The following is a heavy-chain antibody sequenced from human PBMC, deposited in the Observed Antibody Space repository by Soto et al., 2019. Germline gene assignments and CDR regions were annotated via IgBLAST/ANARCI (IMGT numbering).Heavy chain of an antibody. CDR1: GFTFGSYA. CDR2: ISGAADII. Sequence: GGSLRLSCAASGFTFGSYAMSWFRQAPGKGLEWVSGISGAADIIYYADSVKGRFTISRDNSKNTVYLQMNYLRAEDTAVYYCVKDYPGAPIDYWGQGILVTVS. CDR3: VKDYPGAPIDY. V-gene: IGHV3-23*01. D-gene: IGHD7-27*01. J-gene: IGHJ4*02.